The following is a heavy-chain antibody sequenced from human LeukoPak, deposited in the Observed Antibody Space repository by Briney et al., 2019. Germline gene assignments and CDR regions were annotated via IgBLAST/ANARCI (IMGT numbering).Heavy chain of an antibody. D-gene: IGHD3-3*01. CDR3: ARDRNDFWSGPECRTMDV. V-gene: IGHV4-59*01. CDR2: IYYSGST. J-gene: IGHJ6*03. CDR1: GGSISSYY. Sequence: SETLSLTCTVSGGSISSYYWSWIRQPPGKGLEWIGYIYYSGSTNYNPSLKSRVTISVDTSKNQFSLKLSSVTAADTAVYYCARDRNDFWSGPECRTMDVWGTGTTVTVSS.